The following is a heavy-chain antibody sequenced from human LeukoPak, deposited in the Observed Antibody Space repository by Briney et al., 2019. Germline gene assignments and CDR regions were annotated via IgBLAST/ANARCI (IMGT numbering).Heavy chain of an antibody. V-gene: IGHV4-59*12. CDR1: GVSISSYY. CDR3: ARAGYSGSYFFDY. J-gene: IGHJ4*02. D-gene: IGHD1-26*01. Sequence: SETLSLTCTVSGVSISSYYWSWIRQPPGKGLEWIGYIYYSGSTYYNPSLKSRVTISVDTSKNQFSLKLSSVTAADTAVYYCARAGYSGSYFFDYWGQGTLVTVSS. CDR2: IYYSGST.